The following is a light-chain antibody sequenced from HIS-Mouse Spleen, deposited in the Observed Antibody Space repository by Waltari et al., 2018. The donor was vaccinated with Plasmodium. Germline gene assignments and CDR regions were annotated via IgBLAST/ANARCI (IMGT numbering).Light chain of an antibody. CDR3: QVWDSSTVV. V-gene: IGLV3-9*01. J-gene: IGLJ2*01. CDR1: HLGSTN. Sequence: SYALPQPLSVSVALGQTARIPCGGTHLGSTNVHWYQQKPGQAPWLVIYRDRNRPAGFPERLSGSNSGNTATLTISRAQAGDEADYYCQVWDSSTVVFGGGTKLTVL. CDR2: RDR.